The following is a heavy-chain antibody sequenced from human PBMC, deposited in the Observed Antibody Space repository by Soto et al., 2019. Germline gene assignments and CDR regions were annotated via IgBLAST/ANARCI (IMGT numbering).Heavy chain of an antibody. D-gene: IGHD6-13*01. CDR2: IYPGDSDT. CDR1: GYSFTSYW. CDR3: ARLPWESRSGLFDY. J-gene: IGHJ4*02. Sequence: GESLTISSKGSGYSFTSYWIVCVRQMPGKGLEWMGIIYPGDSDTRYSPSFQGQVTISADKSISTAYLQWSSLKSSDTAMYYCARLPWESRSGLFDYWGQGTLVTVS. V-gene: IGHV5-51*01.